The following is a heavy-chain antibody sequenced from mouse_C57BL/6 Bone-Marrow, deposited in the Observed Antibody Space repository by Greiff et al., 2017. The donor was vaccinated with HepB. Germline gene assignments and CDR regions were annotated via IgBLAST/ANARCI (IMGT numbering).Heavy chain of an antibody. CDR2: IDPSDSYT. Sequence: QVHVKQSGAELVMPGASVKLSCKASGYTFTSYWVHWVKQRPGQGLEWIGEIDPSDSYTNYNQKFKGKSTLTVDKSSSTTYMQLSSLTSEDSAVYYCAREFTYDYGSSYDYAMDYWGQGTAVTVTS. D-gene: IGHD1-1*01. CDR1: GYTFTSYW. V-gene: IGHV1-69*01. J-gene: IGHJ4*01. CDR3: AREFTYDYGSSYDYAMDY.